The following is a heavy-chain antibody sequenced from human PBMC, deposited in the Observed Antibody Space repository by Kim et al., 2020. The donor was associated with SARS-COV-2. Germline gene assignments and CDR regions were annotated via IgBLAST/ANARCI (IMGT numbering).Heavy chain of an antibody. D-gene: IGHD3-9*01. CDR2: IYSGGST. J-gene: IGHJ4*02. CDR1: GFTVSSNY. CDR3: ARETPSSYYDILTGYFRQYYFDY. V-gene: IGHV3-66*01. Sequence: GGSLRLSCAASGFTVSSNYMSWVRQAPGKGLEWVSVIYSGGSTYYADSAKGRFTISRDNSKNTLYLQMNSLRAEDTAVYYCARETPSSYYDILTGYFRQYYFDYWGQGTLVTVSS.